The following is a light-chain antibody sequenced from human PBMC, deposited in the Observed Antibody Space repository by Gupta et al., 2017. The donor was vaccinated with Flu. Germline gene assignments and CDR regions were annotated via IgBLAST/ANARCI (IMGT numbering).Light chain of an antibody. CDR3: QQSYSTPQT. Sequence: PSSLSASVGDRVTITCRASQSISSYLNWYQQKPGKAPKLLIYGASSLQSGVPSRFSGSGSGTDFTLTISSLQPEDFATYYCQQSYSTPQTFGQGTKVEIK. CDR2: GAS. J-gene: IGKJ1*01. V-gene: IGKV1-39*01. CDR1: QSISSY.